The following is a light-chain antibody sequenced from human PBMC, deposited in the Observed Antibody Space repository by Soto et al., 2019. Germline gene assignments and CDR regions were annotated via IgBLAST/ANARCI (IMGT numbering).Light chain of an antibody. Sequence: DIQITQSPSTLSASVVGTVAGTVLASQSVSGWLAWYQQKPGEAPKLLIYDASDLETGVPSRFSGSGSGTDFIFTISGLQPEDIATYYCRQYENHPISFGQGTRLEIK. V-gene: IGKV1-33*01. CDR1: QSVSGW. J-gene: IGKJ5*01. CDR2: DAS. CDR3: RQYENHPIS.